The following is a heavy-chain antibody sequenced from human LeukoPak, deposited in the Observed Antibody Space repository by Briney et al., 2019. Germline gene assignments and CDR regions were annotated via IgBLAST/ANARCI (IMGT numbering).Heavy chain of an antibody. J-gene: IGHJ3*02. CDR2: TSFDGSSR. D-gene: IGHD4-23*01. CDR3: ARVNDYGGNDDAFDI. CDR1: GFTFSSYA. Sequence: GGPLRLSCAASGFTFSSYALHWVRQAPGKGLEWVSVTSFDGSSRYYADSVKGRFTISRDNSKNTLYLQMNSLRAEDTALYYCARVNDYGGNDDAFDIWGQGTMVTVSS. V-gene: IGHV3-30*04.